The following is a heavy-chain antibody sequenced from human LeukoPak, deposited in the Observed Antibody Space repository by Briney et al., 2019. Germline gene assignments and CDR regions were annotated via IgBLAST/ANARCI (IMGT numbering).Heavy chain of an antibody. J-gene: IGHJ4*02. CDR3: ARGEYNRGWSLSDH. CDR1: GFTFSSYE. Sequence: GGSLRLSCAASGFTFSSYEMNWVRQAPGKGLVWVSRMNSDGSTTNYADSVKGRFTISRDNAKNTLYLQMNSLRAEDTAVYYCARGEYNRGWSLSDHWGQGTLVTVSS. D-gene: IGHD6-19*01. V-gene: IGHV3-74*01. CDR2: MNSDGSTT.